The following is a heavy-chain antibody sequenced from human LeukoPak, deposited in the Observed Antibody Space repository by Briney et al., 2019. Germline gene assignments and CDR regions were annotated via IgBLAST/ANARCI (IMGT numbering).Heavy chain of an antibody. CDR1: GFTFSSYA. D-gene: IGHD1-26*01. CDR2: ISYDGSNK. CDR3: ARRLPYAGIYSGSYSSAFDI. Sequence: GRSLRLSCAASGFTFSSYAMHWVRQAPGKGLEWVAVISYDGSNKYYADSVKGRFTISRDNSKNTLYLQMNSLRAEDTAVYYCARRLPYAGIYSGSYSSAFDIWGQGTMVTVSS. V-gene: IGHV3-30-3*01. J-gene: IGHJ3*02.